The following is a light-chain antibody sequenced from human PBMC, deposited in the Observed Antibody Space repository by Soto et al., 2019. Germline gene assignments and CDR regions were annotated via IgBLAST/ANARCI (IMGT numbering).Light chain of an antibody. CDR2: FAS. CDR1: QSISSY. Sequence: DIQMTQSPSSLSASVGDRVTLTCRASQSISSYLNWYQLKPGRPPKLLIYFASSLQAGVPSRFSGAGSETDSTLTITDLQPEDFTSYFCLQTDSVPYTFGQGT. V-gene: IGKV1-39*01. J-gene: IGKJ2*01. CDR3: LQTDSVPYT.